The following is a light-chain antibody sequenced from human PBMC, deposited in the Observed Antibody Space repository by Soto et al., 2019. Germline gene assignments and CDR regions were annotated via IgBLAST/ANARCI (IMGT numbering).Light chain of an antibody. CDR1: QSVGTN. J-gene: IGKJ4*01. CDR3: QQHANWPLT. Sequence: EIVLTQSPATLPLSPGERATLSCRASQSVGTNLAWYQQKPGQAPGLPTYEASTRATGIPARFSGSGSGTDFTLTISSLEPEDFAVYYCQQHANWPLTFGGGTKVEIK. CDR2: EAS. V-gene: IGKV3-11*01.